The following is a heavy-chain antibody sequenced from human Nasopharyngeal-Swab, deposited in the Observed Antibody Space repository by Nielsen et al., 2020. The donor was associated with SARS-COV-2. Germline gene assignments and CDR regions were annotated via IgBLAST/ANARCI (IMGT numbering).Heavy chain of an antibody. CDR2: MIPNSGNT. CDR3: ARGGSSLGANLEDP. J-gene: IGHJ5*02. Sequence: ASVKVSCKSSGYTFINHDINWVRQSTGQGLDWMVWMIPNSGNTGYAQKFQGRVTMTRNTSTSTAYLELSSLRSEDTAVYYCARGGSSLGANLEDPWGQGTLVIVSS. V-gene: IGHV1-8*01. CDR1: GYTFINHD. D-gene: IGHD3-10*01.